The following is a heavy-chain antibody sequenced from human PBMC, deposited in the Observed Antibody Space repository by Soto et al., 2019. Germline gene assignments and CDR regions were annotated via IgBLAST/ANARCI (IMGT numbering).Heavy chain of an antibody. D-gene: IGHD3-22*01. CDR1: GFTFSSYS. V-gene: IGHV3-48*02. CDR3: ARVNYYDSSGYYYLDY. J-gene: IGHJ4*02. CDR2: ISSSSSTI. Sequence: EVQLVESGGGLVQPGGYLRLSCAASGFTFSSYSMNWVRQAPGKGLEWVSYISSSSSTIYYADSVKGRFTISRDNAKNSLYLQMNSLRDEDTAVYYCARVNYYDSSGYYYLDYWGQGTLVTVSS.